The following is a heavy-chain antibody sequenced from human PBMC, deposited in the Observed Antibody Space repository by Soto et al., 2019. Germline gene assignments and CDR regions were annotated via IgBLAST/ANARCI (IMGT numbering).Heavy chain of an antibody. CDR1: GFTFNNYA. D-gene: IGHD3-10*01. CDR3: AKGRGGSGSLTPRVDF. CDR2: ISGGGDTT. V-gene: IGHV3-23*01. J-gene: IGHJ4*02. Sequence: EVQLLESGGGLVQPGGSLRLSCAASGFTFNNYAMTWFRQAPGKGLEWVSAISGGGDTTSYADSVKGRFTVSSDGSKNTLYLQMSSLRAEDTALYYCAKGRGGSGSLTPRVDFWGQGTLVTVSS.